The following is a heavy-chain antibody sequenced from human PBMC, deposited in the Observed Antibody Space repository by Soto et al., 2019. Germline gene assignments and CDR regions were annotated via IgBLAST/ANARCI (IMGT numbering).Heavy chain of an antibody. CDR1: GRSFSGYY. D-gene: IGHD2-21*01. Sequence: QVQLQQWGAGLLKPSETLSLTCAVYGRSFSGYYWSWIRQPPGKGLEWIGAINHSGSTNYNPSLKSRVTISVDTSKNHFSLKLSSLTAADTAVYYCARAYGGDVFDYWGQGTLVTVSS. CDR2: INHSGST. CDR3: ARAYGGDVFDY. V-gene: IGHV4-34*01. J-gene: IGHJ4*02.